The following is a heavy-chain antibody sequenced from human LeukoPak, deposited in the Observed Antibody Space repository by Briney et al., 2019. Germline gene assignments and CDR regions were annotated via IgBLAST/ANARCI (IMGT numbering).Heavy chain of an antibody. J-gene: IGHJ4*02. CDR1: GFTFSDYY. Sequence: GSLRLSCAASGFTFSDYYMSWIRQAPGKGLEWVANIKQDGSEKYYVDSVKGRFTISRDNAKNSLYLQMNSLRAEDTAVYYCASDKIVGASRFDYWGQGTLVTVSS. V-gene: IGHV3-7*01. CDR3: ASDKIVGASRFDY. CDR2: IKQDGSEK. D-gene: IGHD1-26*01.